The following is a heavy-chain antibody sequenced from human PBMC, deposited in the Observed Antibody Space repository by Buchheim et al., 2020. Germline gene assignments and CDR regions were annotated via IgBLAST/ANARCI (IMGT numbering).Heavy chain of an antibody. Sequence: EVQLVESGGGLVQPGGSLRLSCAASGFTFSSYSMNWVRQAPGKGLEWVSYISSSSSTIYYADSVKGRFTISRDNAKNTLYLQMNSLRAEDTAVYYCAKANDTAMIYYYGMDVWGQGTT. D-gene: IGHD5-18*01. CDR3: AKANDTAMIYYYGMDV. V-gene: IGHV3-48*01. CDR2: ISSSSSTI. J-gene: IGHJ6*02. CDR1: GFTFSSYS.